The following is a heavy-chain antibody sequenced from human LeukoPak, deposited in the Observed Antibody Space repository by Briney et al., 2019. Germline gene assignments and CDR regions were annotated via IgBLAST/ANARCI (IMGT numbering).Heavy chain of an antibody. J-gene: IGHJ4*02. Sequence: GRSLRLSCAASGFTFSSYGMHWVRQAPGKGREWVAVVSSDGSVKFYADSVKGRFTISRDNSKKTLYLQMNSLRAEDTAVYYCAPPIAGHAKVDFGYWGQGTLVTVSS. CDR1: GFTFSSYG. CDR2: VSSDGSVK. V-gene: IGHV3-30*03. CDR3: APPIAGHAKVDFGY. D-gene: IGHD6-13*01.